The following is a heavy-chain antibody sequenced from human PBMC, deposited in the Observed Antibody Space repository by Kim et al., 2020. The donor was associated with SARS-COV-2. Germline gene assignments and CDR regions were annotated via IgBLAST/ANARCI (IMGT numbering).Heavy chain of an antibody. CDR3: ATTMDYYDCSGYYA. Sequence: ASVKVSCKASGYTFTSYAMHWVRQAPGQRLEWMGWINVGNGNTKYSQKFQGRVTITRDTSASTAYMELSSLRSEDTAVYYCATTMDYYDCSGYYAWGQGTLVTVSS. CDR1: GYTFTSYA. D-gene: IGHD3-22*01. CDR2: INVGNGNT. J-gene: IGHJ5*02. V-gene: IGHV1-3*01.